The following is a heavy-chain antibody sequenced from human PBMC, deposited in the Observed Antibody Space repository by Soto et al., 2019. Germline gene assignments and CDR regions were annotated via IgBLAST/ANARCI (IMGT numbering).Heavy chain of an antibody. D-gene: IGHD2-15*01. V-gene: IGHV4-31*11. J-gene: IGHJ1*01. CDR1: DESVTSPGNY. Sequence: VQLQESGPGLVKPSQTLSLTCDVSDESVTSPGNYWNWIRQRPDTGLEWIGYISSGGSPFYNPSLKCRVSISLDTSKNVLSLTLRPVPAADTAVYYCTLNHCAGGGCYDRDYWGRGTRVTVSP. CDR3: TLNHCAGGGCYDRDY. CDR2: ISSGGSP.